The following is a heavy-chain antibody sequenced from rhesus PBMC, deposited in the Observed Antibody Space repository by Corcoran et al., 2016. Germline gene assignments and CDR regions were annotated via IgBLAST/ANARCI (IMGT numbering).Heavy chain of an antibody. J-gene: IGHJ2*01. CDR1: GYSFTRYW. Sequence: GAEVKRPGESLKISCKTSGYSFTRYWISWVRQMPGKGLEWMGAIDPSDSDTRDNPSFQGQVTISADKSISTAYLQWSRLKAADTATYYCAKDYYSGGFYWYFDLWGPGTPITISS. CDR2: IDPSDSDT. CDR3: AKDYYSGGFYWYFDL. V-gene: IGHV5-20*01. D-gene: IGHD6-37*01.